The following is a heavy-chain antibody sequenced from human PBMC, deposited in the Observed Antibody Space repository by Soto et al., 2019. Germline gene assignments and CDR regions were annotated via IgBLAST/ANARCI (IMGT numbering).Heavy chain of an antibody. V-gene: IGHV4-59*01. Sequence: SETLSLTCTVSGGSISSYHWSWIRQPPGKGLEWIGYIYYSGSTNYNPSLKSRVTISVDTSKNQFSLKLSSVTAADKAVYYCARVGGYYYDSSGYHSPFDYWGQGTLVTVS. CDR2: IYYSGST. D-gene: IGHD3-22*01. J-gene: IGHJ4*02. CDR1: GGSISSYH. CDR3: ARVGGYYYDSSGYHSPFDY.